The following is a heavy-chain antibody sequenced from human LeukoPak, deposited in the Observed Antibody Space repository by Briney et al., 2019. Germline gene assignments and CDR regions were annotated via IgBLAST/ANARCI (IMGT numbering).Heavy chain of an antibody. J-gene: IGHJ6*03. CDR1: GGSISSYY. CDR3: ARFLGCSYGSGFYYMDV. V-gene: IGHV4-4*07. Sequence: SETLSLTWTVSGGSISSYYWSWIRQPAGKGLEWIGRIYTSGSTNYNPSLKSRVTMSVDTSKNQFSLKLSSVTAADAAVYYCARFLGCSYGSGFYYMDVWGKGTTATVSS. CDR2: IYTSGST. D-gene: IGHD5-18*01.